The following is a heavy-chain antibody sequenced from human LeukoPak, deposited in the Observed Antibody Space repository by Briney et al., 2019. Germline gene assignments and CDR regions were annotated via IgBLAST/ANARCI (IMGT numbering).Heavy chain of an antibody. D-gene: IGHD3-10*01. CDR2: INPNSGGT. CDR1: GYTFTGYY. Sequence: GASVKVSCKASGYTFTGYYMHWVRQAPGQGLEWMGWINPNSGGTNYAQKFQGRVTMTRDTSISTAYMELSRLRSDDTAVYYCARDGAPLWFGESYYGMDVWGQGTTDTVSS. J-gene: IGHJ6*02. CDR3: ARDGAPLWFGESYYGMDV. V-gene: IGHV1-2*02.